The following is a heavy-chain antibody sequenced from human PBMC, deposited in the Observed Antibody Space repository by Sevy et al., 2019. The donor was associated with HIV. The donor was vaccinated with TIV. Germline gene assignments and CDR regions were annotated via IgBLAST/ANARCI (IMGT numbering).Heavy chain of an antibody. CDR3: ARDSDSSGWYTLDI. V-gene: IGHV3-48*01. D-gene: IGHD6-19*01. CDR2: ISSSSRTI. CDR1: GFTFSSYS. J-gene: IGHJ3*02. Sequence: GGSLRLSCAASGFTFSSYSMNWVRQAPGKGLEWVSYISSSSRTIYYADSVKGRFTISRDNAKNSLYLQMNSLRAEDTVVYYCARDSDSSGWYTLDIWGQGTMVTVSS.